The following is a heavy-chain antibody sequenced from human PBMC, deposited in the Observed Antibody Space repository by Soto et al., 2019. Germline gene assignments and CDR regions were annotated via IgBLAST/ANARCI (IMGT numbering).Heavy chain of an antibody. V-gene: IGHV1-46*03. D-gene: IGHD6-25*01. CDR3: ARDPAQEPAAP. J-gene: IGHJ5*02. CDR1: GYTFTSYY. CDR2: INPSGGST. Sequence: ASVKVSCKASGYTFTSYYMHWVRQAPGQGLEWMGVINPSGGSTSYAQKFQGRVTMTRDTSTSTVYMELSSLRSEDTAVYYCARDPAQEPAAPWGQGTLVTVSS.